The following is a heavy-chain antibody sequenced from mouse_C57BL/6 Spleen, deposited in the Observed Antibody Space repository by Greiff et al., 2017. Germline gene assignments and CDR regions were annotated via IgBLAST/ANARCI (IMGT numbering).Heavy chain of an antibody. CDR3: AMGCCTTVFPFDY. D-gene: IGHD4-1*01. CDR1: GYTFTSYG. CDR2: IYPGSGNT. J-gene: IGHJ2*01. Sequence: QVQLQQSGAELARPGASVKLSCKASGYTFTSYGISWVKQRPGQGLEWIGKIYPGSGNTYYNEQFKGQATLTADKSSSTAYMELRSLTSEDSAVYFCAMGCCTTVFPFDYWGQGTTLTVSS. V-gene: IGHV1-81*01.